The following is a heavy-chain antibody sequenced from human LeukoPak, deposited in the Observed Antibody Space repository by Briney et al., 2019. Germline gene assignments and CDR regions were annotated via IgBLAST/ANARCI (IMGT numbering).Heavy chain of an antibody. CDR2: IYYSGST. J-gene: IGHJ6*02. V-gene: IGHV4-39*07. CDR1: GGSISSRSYY. D-gene: IGHD2-2*01. CDR3: ARGSSSTSCYHPCGMDV. Sequence: PSETLSLTCTVSGGSISSRSYYWGWIRQPPGKGLEWIGSIYYSGSTYYNPSLKSRVTISVDTSKNQFSLKLSSVTAADTAVYYCARGSSSTSCYHPCGMDVWGQGTTVTVSS.